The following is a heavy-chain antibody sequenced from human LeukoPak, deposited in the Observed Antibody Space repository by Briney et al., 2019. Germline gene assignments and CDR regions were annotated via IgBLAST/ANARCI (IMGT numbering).Heavy chain of an antibody. CDR1: GFSFSNAW. J-gene: IGHJ4*02. D-gene: IGHD1-1*01. V-gene: IGHV3-48*01. Sequence: GGSLRLSCVVSGFSFSNAWMTWVRQAPGKGLEWVSYISIGGGTTYYSDSVEGRFTISRDDAQNSLYLQMNSLTAEDTAVYYCARDLNWNFDYWGQGTLVTVSS. CDR3: ARDLNWNFDY. CDR2: ISIGGGTT.